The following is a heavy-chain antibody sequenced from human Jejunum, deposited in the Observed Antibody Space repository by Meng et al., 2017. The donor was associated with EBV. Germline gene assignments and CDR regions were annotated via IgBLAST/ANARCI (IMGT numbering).Heavy chain of an antibody. CDR3: TRAGYYRFDY. CDR1: GFTLSDHW. V-gene: IGHV3-74*01. D-gene: IGHD1-26*01. J-gene: IGHJ4*02. CDR2: INPDGRTI. Sequence: EVQLVEPGGGEVQPGGSLRVSCDASGFTLSDHWIHWFRQAPGEGLMWVSRINPDGRTINYGDSVKGRFTISRDNAKNTVYLQMNSLRAEDTAVYYCTRAGYYRFDYWGQGALVTVSS.